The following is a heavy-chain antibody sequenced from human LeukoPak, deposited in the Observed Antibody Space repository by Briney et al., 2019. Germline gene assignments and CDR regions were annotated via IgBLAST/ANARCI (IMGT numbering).Heavy chain of an antibody. J-gene: IGHJ5*02. CDR2: VYYTGST. V-gene: IGHV4-39*01. D-gene: IGHD3-10*01. Sequence: SETLSLTCTVSGDSVTSGTFYWAWLRQPPGKGLAWIATVYYTGSTYYNPSLKSRVTISIDTSKNQFSLKLRSVVAPDTALYYCARHSGSGSLSRPFDPWGQGTLVTVSS. CDR1: GDSVTSGTFY. CDR3: ARHSGSGSLSRPFDP.